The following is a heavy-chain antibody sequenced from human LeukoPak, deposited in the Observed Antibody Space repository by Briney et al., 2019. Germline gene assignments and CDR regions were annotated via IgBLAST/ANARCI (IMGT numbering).Heavy chain of an antibody. D-gene: IGHD5-12*01. Sequence: PGGSLRLSCAASGFTFSNAWMSWVRQAPGKGLEWVGRIKSKTDGGTTDYAAPVKGRFTISRDDSKNTLYLQMNSLKTEDTAVYYCTTIYHDSGYDPYFDYWGQGTLVTVSS. V-gene: IGHV3-15*01. CDR3: TTIYHDSGYDPYFDY. CDR1: GFTFSNAW. J-gene: IGHJ4*02. CDR2: IKSKTDGGTT.